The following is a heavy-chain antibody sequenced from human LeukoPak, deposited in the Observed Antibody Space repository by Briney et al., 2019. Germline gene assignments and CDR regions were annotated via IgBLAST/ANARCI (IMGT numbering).Heavy chain of an antibody. D-gene: IGHD6-13*01. CDR1: GFTVSSNY. Sequence: PGGSLRLSCAASGFTVSSNYMSWVRQAPGKGLEGVSVIYSGGSTYYADSVKGRFTISRGNSKNTLYLQMNSLRAEDTAVYYCATAAGHYYYMDVWGKGTTVTISS. J-gene: IGHJ6*03. CDR3: ATAAGHYYYMDV. V-gene: IGHV3-66*01. CDR2: IYSGGST.